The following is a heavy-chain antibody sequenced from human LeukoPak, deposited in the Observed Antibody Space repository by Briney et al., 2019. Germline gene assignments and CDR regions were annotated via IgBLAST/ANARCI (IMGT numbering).Heavy chain of an antibody. CDR2: INSDGSST. CDR3: AKDGELHAGMDV. V-gene: IGHV3-74*01. Sequence: GGSLRLSCAASGFTFSSYWMHWVRQAPGKGLVWVSRINSDGSSTSYADSVKGRFTISRDNAKNTLYLQMNSLRAEDTAVYYCAKDGELHAGMDVWGQGTTVTVSS. CDR1: GFTFSSYW. D-gene: IGHD1-7*01. J-gene: IGHJ6*02.